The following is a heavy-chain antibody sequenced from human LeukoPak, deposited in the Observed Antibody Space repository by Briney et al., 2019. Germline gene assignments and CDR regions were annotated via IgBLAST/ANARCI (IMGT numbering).Heavy chain of an antibody. J-gene: IGHJ4*02. CDR3: AKSPSSGNSQSRYFFDY. V-gene: IGHV3-23*01. CDR1: EFTFSGYA. Sequence: GGSLRLSCAASEFTFSGYAMSWVRQAPGKGLEWVSVISSSGHKTDYADSVKGRFTISRDNSEDTMYLQMHSLRAEDTAVYYCAKSPSSGNSQSRYFFDYWGQGTLVTVSS. CDR2: ISSSGHKT. D-gene: IGHD5-12*01.